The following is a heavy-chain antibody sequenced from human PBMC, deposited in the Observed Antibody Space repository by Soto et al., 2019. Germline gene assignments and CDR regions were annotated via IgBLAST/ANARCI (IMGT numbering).Heavy chain of an antibody. CDR1: CYTFTSYG. CDR3: ASNFRISWLLDY. D-gene: IGHD6-13*01. J-gene: IGHJ4*02. Sequence: SLQASCEDSCYTFTSYGISWVRPAPGQGLEWMGWIIPIFGTANYAQKFQGRVTITADKSTSTAYMELSSLRSEDTAVYYCASNFRISWLLDYWGQGNLVTVSS. V-gene: IGHV1-69*06. CDR2: IIPIFGTA.